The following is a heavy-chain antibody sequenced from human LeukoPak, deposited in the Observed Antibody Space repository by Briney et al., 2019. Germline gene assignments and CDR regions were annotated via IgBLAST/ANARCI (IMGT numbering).Heavy chain of an antibody. CDR3: AKERQWRTRGYFDY. CDR1: GFTFSSYG. D-gene: IGHD6-19*01. V-gene: IGHV3-30*02. CDR2: IRYDGSNK. Sequence: GGSLRLSCAASGFTFSSYGMHWVRQAPGKGLEWVAFIRYDGSNKYYADSVKGRFTISRDNSKNTLYLQMNSLRAEDTAVYYCAKERQWRTRGYFDYWGQGTLVTVSS. J-gene: IGHJ4*02.